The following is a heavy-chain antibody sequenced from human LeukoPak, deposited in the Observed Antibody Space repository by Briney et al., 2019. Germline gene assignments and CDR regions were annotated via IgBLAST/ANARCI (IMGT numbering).Heavy chain of an antibody. D-gene: IGHD2-2*01. CDR1: GGSISSGDYY. V-gene: IGHV4-30-4*01. CDR3: HLYCSSTSCSFDY. Sequence: YPSETLSLTCTVSGGSISSGDYYWSWIRQPPGKGLEWIGYIYYSGSTYYNPSLKSRVTISVDTSKNQFSLKLSSVTAADTAVYYCHLYCSSTSCSFDYWGQGTLVTVSS. J-gene: IGHJ4*02. CDR2: IYYSGST.